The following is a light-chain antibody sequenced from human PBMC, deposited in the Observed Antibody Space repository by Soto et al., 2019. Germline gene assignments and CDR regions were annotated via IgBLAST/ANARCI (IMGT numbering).Light chain of an antibody. V-gene: IGLV2-14*01. CDR3: SSYTSSSTPYVV. J-gene: IGLJ2*01. CDR1: SSDIGRHDY. CDR2: EVI. Sequence: QSALTQPASVSGPPGQSITISCTGSSSDIGRHDYVSWYQHHPGKVPKVIIYEVIHRPSGVSNRFSGSKSGNTASLTISGLQAEDEADYYCSSYTSSSTPYVVFGGGTKLTVL.